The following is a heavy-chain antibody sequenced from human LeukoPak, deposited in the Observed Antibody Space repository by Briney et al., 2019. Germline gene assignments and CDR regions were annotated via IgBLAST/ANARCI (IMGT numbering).Heavy chain of an antibody. D-gene: IGHD3-9*01. CDR1: GGSISSYY. V-gene: IGHV4-59*08. CDR3: ARHAYDILTGYELYYFDY. J-gene: IGHJ4*02. Sequence: SETLSLTCTVSGGSISSYYWSWIRQPPGKGLEWIGYIYYSGSTNYNPSLKSRVTISVDTSKNQFSLKLSSVTAADTAVYYCARHAYDILTGYELYYFDYWGQGTLVTVSS. CDR2: IYYSGST.